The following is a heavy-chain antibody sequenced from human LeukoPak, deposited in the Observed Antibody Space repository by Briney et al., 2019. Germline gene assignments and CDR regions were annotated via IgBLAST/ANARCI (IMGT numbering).Heavy chain of an antibody. V-gene: IGHV1-46*01. CDR3: ARDSPKLVGATPFVGDAFDI. CDR1: GYTFTGYY. Sequence: ASVKVSCKASGYTFTGYYMHWVRQAPGQGLEWMGIINPSGGSTSYAQKFQGRVTMTRDTSTSTVYMELSSLRSEDTAVYYCARDSPKLVGATPFVGDAFDIWGQGTMVTVSS. J-gene: IGHJ3*02. CDR2: INPSGGST. D-gene: IGHD1-26*01.